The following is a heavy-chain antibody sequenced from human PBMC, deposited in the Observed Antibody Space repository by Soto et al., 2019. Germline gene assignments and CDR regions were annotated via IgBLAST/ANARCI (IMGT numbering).Heavy chain of an antibody. CDR2: ININRGDV. CDR3: ATDDMNRGRFDF. V-gene: IGHV1-18*01. CDR1: GHSSTHNG. J-gene: IGHJ4*01. Sequence: VKVSCKASGHSSTHNGISWVRRAPGQGLEWMGWININRGDVNHAPKFQGRVTLTTGTSTTTAYMELRSLRLDDTAVYFCATDDMNRGRFDFWGHGTLVTVSS.